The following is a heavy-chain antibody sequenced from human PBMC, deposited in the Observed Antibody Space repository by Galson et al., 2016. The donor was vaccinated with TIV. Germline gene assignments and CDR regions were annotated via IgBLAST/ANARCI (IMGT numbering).Heavy chain of an antibody. CDR3: AKVRDLSGYSIVSFDH. J-gene: IGHJ4*02. D-gene: IGHD3-3*01. CDR1: GFTFSSYA. CDR2: ITGSGAYT. V-gene: IGHV3-23*01. Sequence: SLRLSCAASGFTFSSYAMTWVRQAPGKGLEWVSGITGSGAYTYYGDSVKGRFTISRDNPKNTLYLQMNSLRAEDTAVYYCAKVRDLSGYSIVSFDHWGQGILVTVSP.